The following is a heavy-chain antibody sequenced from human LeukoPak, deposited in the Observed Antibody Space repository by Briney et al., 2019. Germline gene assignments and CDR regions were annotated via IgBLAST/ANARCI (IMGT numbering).Heavy chain of an antibody. V-gene: IGHV1-69*05. J-gene: IGHJ3*02. Sequence: SVKVSCKASGGTFSSYAISWLRQAPGQGLEWMGRIIPIFGTANYAQKFQGRVTITTDESTSTAYMELSSLRSEDTAVYYCARENDSSGLYRRAFDIWGQGTMVTVSS. CDR3: ARENDSSGLYRRAFDI. D-gene: IGHD3-22*01. CDR2: IIPIFGTA. CDR1: GGTFSSYA.